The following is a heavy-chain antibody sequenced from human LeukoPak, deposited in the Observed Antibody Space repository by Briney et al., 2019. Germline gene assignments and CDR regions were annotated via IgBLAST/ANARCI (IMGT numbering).Heavy chain of an antibody. Sequence: PGGSLRLSCAASGFTFSSYAMSWVRPAPGKGLEWVSAISGSGGSTYYADSVKGRFTISRDNSKNTLYLQMNSLRAEDTAVYYCAKDLGWVVPAAIVGYWGQGTLVTVSS. V-gene: IGHV3-23*01. D-gene: IGHD2-2*01. J-gene: IGHJ4*02. CDR3: AKDLGWVVPAAIVGY. CDR2: ISGSGGST. CDR1: GFTFSSYA.